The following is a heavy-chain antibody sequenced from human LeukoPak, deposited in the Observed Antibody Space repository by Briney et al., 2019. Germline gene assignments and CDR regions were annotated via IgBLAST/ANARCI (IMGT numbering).Heavy chain of an antibody. CDR2: ISGSGGTT. J-gene: IGHJ4*02. CDR1: GFTFSSYA. D-gene: IGHD3-22*01. CDR3: AKTNGYYSD. Sequence: GGSLRLSCAASGFTFSSYAMSWVRQAPGKGLEWVSAISGSGGTTYYADSVKGRFTISRDNSKNSLSLQVSSLRAEDTAVYYCAKTNGYYSDWGQGTVVTVSS. V-gene: IGHV3-23*01.